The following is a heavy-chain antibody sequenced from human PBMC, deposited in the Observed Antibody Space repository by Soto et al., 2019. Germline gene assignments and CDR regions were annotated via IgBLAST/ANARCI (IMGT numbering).Heavy chain of an antibody. CDR3: ARDQVAPDKRWSFDY. J-gene: IGHJ4*02. Sequence: SETLSLTCTVSGGSISSGGYYWSWIRQHPGKGLEWIGYIYYSGSTYYNPSLKSRVTISVDTSKNQFSLKLSSVTAADTAVYYCARDQVAPDKRWSFDYWGQGTLVTVSS. CDR1: GGSISSGGYY. D-gene: IGHD2-15*01. V-gene: IGHV4-31*03. CDR2: IYYSGST.